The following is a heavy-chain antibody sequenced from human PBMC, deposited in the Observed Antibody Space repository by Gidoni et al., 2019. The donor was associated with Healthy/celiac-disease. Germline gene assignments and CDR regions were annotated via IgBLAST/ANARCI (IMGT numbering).Heavy chain of an antibody. CDR1: GFTFSSYA. J-gene: IGHJ4*02. CDR3: ARGMGLRLWGY. CDR2: ISYDGSNK. Sequence: QVQLVESGGGVVQPGRSLRLSCAASGFTFSSYAMHWVRQAPGKGLEWVAVISYDGSNKYYADSVKGRFTISRDNSKNTLYLQMNSLRAEDTAVYYCARGMGLRLWGYWGQGTLVTVSS. V-gene: IGHV3-30-3*01. D-gene: IGHD3-16*01.